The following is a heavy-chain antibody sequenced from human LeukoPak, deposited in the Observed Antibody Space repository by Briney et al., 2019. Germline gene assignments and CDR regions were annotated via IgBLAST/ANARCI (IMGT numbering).Heavy chain of an antibody. CDR1: GGTFSSYA. CDR2: IIPILGIA. V-gene: IGHV1-69*04. CDR3: AREEYSYGQYYFDY. D-gene: IGHD5-18*01. Sequence: ASVKVFCKASGGTFSSYAISWVRQAPGQGLEWMGRIIPILGIANYAQKLQGGVTITADKSTSTAYMELSSLRSEDTAVYYCAREEYSYGQYYFDYWGQGTLVTVSS. J-gene: IGHJ4*02.